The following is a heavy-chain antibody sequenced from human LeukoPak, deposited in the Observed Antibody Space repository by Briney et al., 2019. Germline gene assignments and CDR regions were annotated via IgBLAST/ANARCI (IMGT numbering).Heavy chain of an antibody. CDR1: GGSISSGSYY. CDR3: ARGEIGYCSGGSCYSDWFDP. J-gene: IGHJ5*02. D-gene: IGHD2-15*01. Sequence: SSETLSLTCTVSGGSISSGSYYWNWIRQPAGKGLEWIGRIYTSGSTNCNPSLKSRVTISVDTSKNQFSLKLSPVTAADTAVYYCARGEIGYCSGGSCYSDWFDPWGQGTLVTVSS. CDR2: IYTSGST. V-gene: IGHV4-61*02.